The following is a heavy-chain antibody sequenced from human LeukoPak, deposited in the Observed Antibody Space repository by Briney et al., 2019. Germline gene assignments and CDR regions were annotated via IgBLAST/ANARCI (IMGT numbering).Heavy chain of an antibody. V-gene: IGHV1-69*06. CDR3: ARGGNDREYYYDSSGPLDY. D-gene: IGHD3-22*01. CDR1: GGTFSSYA. CDR2: IIPIFGTA. J-gene: IGHJ4*02. Sequence: GASVKVSCKASGGTFSSYAISWVRQAPGQGLEWMGGIIPIFGTANYAQKFQGRVTITADKSTSTAYMELSSLRSEDTAVYYCARGGNDREYYYDSSGPLDYWGQGTLVTVSS.